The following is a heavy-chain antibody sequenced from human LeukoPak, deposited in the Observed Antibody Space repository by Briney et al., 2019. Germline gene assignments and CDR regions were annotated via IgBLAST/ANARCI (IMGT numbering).Heavy chain of an antibody. CDR3: AKVDIVAMKELTYCRGGSCYSGLDS. J-gene: IGHJ4*02. CDR1: GFTFSSYA. V-gene: IGHV3-23*01. Sequence: ASVKVSCKASGFTFSSYAMSRVRQAPGKGLEWVSAISCSGGSTYYADSVKGRFTICRDNSKNTLYLQMKSLRAEDTAVYYCAKVDIVAMKELTYCRGGSCYSGLDSWGQGNLVTVSS. CDR2: ISCSGGST. D-gene: IGHD2-15*01.